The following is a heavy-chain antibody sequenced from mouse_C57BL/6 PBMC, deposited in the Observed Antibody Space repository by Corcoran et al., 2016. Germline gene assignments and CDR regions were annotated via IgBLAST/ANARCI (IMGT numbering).Heavy chain of an antibody. Sequence: QVQLQQSGPELVKPGASVKISCKASGYSFTSYYIHWVKQRPGQGLEWIGWIYPGSGNTKYNEKFKGKATLTADTSSSTAYMQLSSLTSEDSAVYYCASSYIWYFDVWGTGTTVTVSS. CDR3: ASSYIWYFDV. CDR2: IYPGSGNT. CDR1: GYSFTSYY. J-gene: IGHJ1*03. V-gene: IGHV1-66*01. D-gene: IGHD1-1*01.